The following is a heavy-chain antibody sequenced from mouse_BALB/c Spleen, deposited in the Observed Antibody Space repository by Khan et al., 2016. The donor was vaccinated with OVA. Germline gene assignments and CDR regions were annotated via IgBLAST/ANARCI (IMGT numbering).Heavy chain of an antibody. Sequence: QLEESGPGLVKPSQSLSLTCTVTGYSITTDYAWNWIRQLPGNRLERMGFISYSGNTKYNPSLKSRISFTRDTSKNQFFLQLKSVTTEDTARYYCARVYGGDFDYWGQGTTLTVSS. CDR2: ISYSGNT. J-gene: IGHJ2*01. CDR3: ARVYGGDFDY. CDR1: GYSITTDYA. D-gene: IGHD1-1*01. V-gene: IGHV3-2*02.